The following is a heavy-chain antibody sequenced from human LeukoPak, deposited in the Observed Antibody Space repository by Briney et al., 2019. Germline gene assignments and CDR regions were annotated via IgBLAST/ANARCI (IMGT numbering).Heavy chain of an antibody. V-gene: IGHV3-21*01. CDR1: GFXFSSYN. CDR3: ASGDDYVWGSYRYADY. CDR2: ISSSSSYV. D-gene: IGHD3-16*02. J-gene: IGHJ4*02. Sequence: GGSLRLSCAASGFXFSSYNINWVRQAPGKGLEWVSSISSSSSYVYSADSVKGRFTISRDNAKNSLYLQMNSLRAEDTAVYYCASGDDYVWGSYRYADYWGQGTLVAVSS.